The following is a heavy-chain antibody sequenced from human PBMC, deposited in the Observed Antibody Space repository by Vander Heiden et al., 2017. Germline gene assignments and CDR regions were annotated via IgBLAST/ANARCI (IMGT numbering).Heavy chain of an antibody. J-gene: IGHJ4*02. V-gene: IGHV4-39*01. CDR1: GGSISGSGYY. CDR3: ATLTYYYDSSGYYYPIY. CDR2: INYSGST. D-gene: IGHD3-22*01. Sequence: QLQLQESGPGLVKPSETLSLTCIVSGGSISGSGYYWGWIRQAPGKGLEWIGSINYSGSTKYSPSLKSRVTISVDTSKNKFSLILSSVTAADTAVYYCATLTYYYDSSGYYYPIYWGQGALVTVSS.